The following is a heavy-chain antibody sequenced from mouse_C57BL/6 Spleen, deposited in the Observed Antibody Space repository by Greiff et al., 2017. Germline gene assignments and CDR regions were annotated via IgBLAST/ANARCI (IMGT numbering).Heavy chain of an antibody. CDR3: ARIHYDLWLAN. CDR2: IYPGDGDT. Sequence: QVQLQQSGPELVKPGASVKISCKASGYAFSSSWMNWVKQRPGKGLEWIGRIYPGDGDTNYNGKFKGKATLTADKSSSTAYMQLSSLTSEDSAVYFCARIHYDLWLANWGQGTLVTVSA. CDR1: GYAFSSSW. J-gene: IGHJ3*01. D-gene: IGHD2-4*01. V-gene: IGHV1-82*01.